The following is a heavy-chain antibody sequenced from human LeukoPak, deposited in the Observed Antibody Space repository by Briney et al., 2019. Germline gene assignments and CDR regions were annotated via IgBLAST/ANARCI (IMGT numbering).Heavy chain of an antibody. CDR3: ARRATTERLNYFDP. Sequence: PGGALRLSCAASGFTFSTHSMNWVRQAPGKGLEWASFISWSSNTIYYADSVKGRFTISRDNAKNSLYLQMNSLRAEDTAVYYCARRATTERLNYFDPWGQGTQVTVSS. V-gene: IGHV3-48*04. J-gene: IGHJ5*02. CDR2: ISWSSNTI. CDR1: GFTFSTHS. D-gene: IGHD4-11*01.